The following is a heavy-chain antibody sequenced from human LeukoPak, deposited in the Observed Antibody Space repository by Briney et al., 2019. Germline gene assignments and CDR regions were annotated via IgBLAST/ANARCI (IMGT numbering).Heavy chain of an antibody. Sequence: PGGSLRLSCAASGFTFSNYGMNWVRQAPGKGLEWVSIITSGVGITYYADSVKGRFTISRDNSKNTLYLQMNSLRAEDTAVYYCAKAPLDSSSWPLIWFDPWGQGTLVTVSS. J-gene: IGHJ5*02. CDR3: AKAPLDSSSWPLIWFDP. V-gene: IGHV3-23*01. CDR2: ITSGVGIT. CDR1: GFTFSNYG. D-gene: IGHD6-13*01.